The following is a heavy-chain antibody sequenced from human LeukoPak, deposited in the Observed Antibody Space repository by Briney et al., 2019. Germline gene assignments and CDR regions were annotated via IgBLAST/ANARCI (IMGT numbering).Heavy chain of an antibody. CDR1: GFTFTSYS. V-gene: IGHV3-23*01. CDR2: ISGGGGST. J-gene: IGHJ4*02. Sequence: GESLRLSCAASGFTFTSYSMNWVRQAPGKGLEWVSTISGGGGSTYYADSVKGRFTISRDNSKNTLYLQVNSLRAEDTAVYYCAKGGKWDVTPFDYWGQGTLVTVSS. CDR3: AKGGKWDVTPFDY. D-gene: IGHD1-26*01.